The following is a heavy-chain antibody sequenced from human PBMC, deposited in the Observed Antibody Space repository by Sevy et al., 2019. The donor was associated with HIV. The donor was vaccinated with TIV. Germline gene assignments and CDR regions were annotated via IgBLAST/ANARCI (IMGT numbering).Heavy chain of an antibody. Sequence: ASVKVSCKTSGYTFNTFGINWVRQAPGQGLQWVGWISAYDGNTKFVQNLQGRVSMTTETSTSTVYMELKNLRSDDMAVYYCARDSIPLVQGIIITPYYYGMDVWGQGTTATVSS. CDR1: GYTFNTFG. D-gene: IGHD3-10*01. CDR2: ISAYDGNT. CDR3: ARDSIPLVQGIIITPYYYGMDV. J-gene: IGHJ6*02. V-gene: IGHV1-18*03.